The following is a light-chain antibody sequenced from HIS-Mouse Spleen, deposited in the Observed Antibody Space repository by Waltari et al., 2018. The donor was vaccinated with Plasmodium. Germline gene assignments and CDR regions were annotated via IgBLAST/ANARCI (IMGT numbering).Light chain of an antibody. CDR2: EDS. Sequence: SYELTQPPSVSVSPGQPARITCSGDALQKKYAYWYQQKSGQAPVLVIYEDSKRPSGIPERFSGSSSGTMATVTISGAQVEDEADYYCYSTDSSGNHRVFGGGTKLTVL. V-gene: IGLV3-10*01. CDR3: YSTDSSGNHRV. J-gene: IGLJ3*02. CDR1: ALQKKY.